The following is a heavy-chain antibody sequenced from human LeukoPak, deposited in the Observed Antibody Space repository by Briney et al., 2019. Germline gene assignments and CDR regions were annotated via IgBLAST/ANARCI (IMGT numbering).Heavy chain of an antibody. Sequence: GGSLRLSCAASGFTFSSYWMHWVRQAPGKGLVWVSRINSDGSSTSYADSVKGRFTISRDNAKNTLYLQMNSLRAEDTAVYYCARGAPPYSSGWYFFYHYYGMDVWGQGTTVTVSS. V-gene: IGHV3-74*01. J-gene: IGHJ6*02. CDR1: GFTFSSYW. CDR2: INSDGSST. D-gene: IGHD6-19*01. CDR3: ARGAPPYSSGWYFFYHYYGMDV.